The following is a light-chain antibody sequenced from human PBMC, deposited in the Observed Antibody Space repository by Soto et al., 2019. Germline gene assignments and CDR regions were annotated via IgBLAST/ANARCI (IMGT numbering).Light chain of an antibody. CDR2: GAS. V-gene: IGKV1-9*01. CDR3: QQLNNYPRVT. J-gene: IGKJ4*01. Sequence: DIQLTQSPSFLSASVGDRVTITCRASQGISSYLAWYQQKPGKAPNLLIYGASTLQSGVPSRFRGSGSGTEFPLTISTLQPEDFATYYCQQLNNYPRVTFGGGTKVEIK. CDR1: QGISSY.